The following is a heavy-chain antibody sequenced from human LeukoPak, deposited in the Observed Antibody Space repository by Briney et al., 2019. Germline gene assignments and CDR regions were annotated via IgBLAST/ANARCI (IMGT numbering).Heavy chain of an antibody. J-gene: IGHJ4*02. V-gene: IGHV3-21*04. Sequence: GGSLRLSCAASGFTFSSYSMNWVRQAPGKGLEWVSSISSSSSYIYYADSVKGRFTISRDNSKNALYLQMNSLRAEDTAVYYCAKDLVLVELRRDFDYWGQGTLVTVSS. CDR1: GFTFSSYS. CDR2: ISSSSSYI. D-gene: IGHD1-7*01. CDR3: AKDLVLVELRRDFDY.